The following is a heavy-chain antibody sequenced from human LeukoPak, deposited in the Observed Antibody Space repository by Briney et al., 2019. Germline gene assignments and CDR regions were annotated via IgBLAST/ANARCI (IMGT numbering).Heavy chain of an antibody. D-gene: IGHD3-16*01. V-gene: IGHV3-33*01. J-gene: IGHJ4*02. CDR3: ARDMITFGGASDY. CDR1: GFTFSSYG. CDR2: IWYDGSNK. Sequence: PGGSLRLSCAASGFTFSSYGMHWVRQAPGKGLEWVAVIWYDGSNKYYADSVKGRFTISRDNSKNTLYLQMNSLRAEDTAVYYCARDMITFGGASDYWGQGTLVTVSS.